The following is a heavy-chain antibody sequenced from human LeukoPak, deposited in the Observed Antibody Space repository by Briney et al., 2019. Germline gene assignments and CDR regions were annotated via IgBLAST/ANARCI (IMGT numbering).Heavy chain of an antibody. J-gene: IGHJ5*02. D-gene: IGHD1-14*01. Sequence: GASVKVSWKASGYTFTSYYMHWVRQAPGQGLEWMGIINPSDDSTIYAQKFQGRVTVTRDTSTSTVYMELSSLRSEDTAVYYCARAWRYTDWFDPWGQGTLVTVSS. V-gene: IGHV1-46*01. CDR3: ARAWRYTDWFDP. CDR2: INPSDDST. CDR1: GYTFTSYY.